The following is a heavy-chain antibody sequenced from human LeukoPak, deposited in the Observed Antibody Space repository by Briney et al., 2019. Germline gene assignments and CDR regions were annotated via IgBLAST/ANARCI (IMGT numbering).Heavy chain of an antibody. J-gene: IGHJ3*02. Sequence: GGSLRLSCAASGFSFRSSWMSWLRQAPGKGLEWVAFIRYDGSNKYYADSVKGRFTISRDNSKNTLYLQMNSLRAEDTAVYYCARDMGSSLGFLNIWGQGTMVTVSS. CDR3: ARDMGSSLGFLNI. CDR2: IRYDGSNK. V-gene: IGHV3-30*02. D-gene: IGHD3-3*01. CDR1: GFSFRSSW.